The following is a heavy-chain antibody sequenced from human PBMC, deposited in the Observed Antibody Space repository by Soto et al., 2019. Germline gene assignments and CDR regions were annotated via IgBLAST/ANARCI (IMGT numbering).Heavy chain of an antibody. Sequence: GGSLRLSCAASGFTLSTYSMNWVRQAPGKGLEWISYITSSSSTIYYADSVKGRFTISRDNAKNSLYLQMNSLRAEDTAVYFCARVVRIAARPLGVDYWGQGTLVTVSS. CDR2: ITSSSSTI. J-gene: IGHJ4*02. D-gene: IGHD6-6*01. CDR3: ARVVRIAARPLGVDY. CDR1: GFTLSTYS. V-gene: IGHV3-48*01.